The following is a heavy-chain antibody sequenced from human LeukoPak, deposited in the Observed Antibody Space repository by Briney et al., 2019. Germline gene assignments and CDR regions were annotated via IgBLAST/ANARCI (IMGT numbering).Heavy chain of an antibody. D-gene: IGHD6-19*01. J-gene: IGHJ3*02. CDR1: GGSISSYY. Sequence: SETLSLTCTVSGGSISSYYWSWIRQPPGKGLEWIGYIYYSGSTNYNPSLKSRVTISVDTSKNQFSLRLSSVTAADTAVYYCARKKAVVDNDSFDIWGQGTMVTVSS. CDR2: IYYSGST. CDR3: ARKKAVVDNDSFDI. V-gene: IGHV4-59*08.